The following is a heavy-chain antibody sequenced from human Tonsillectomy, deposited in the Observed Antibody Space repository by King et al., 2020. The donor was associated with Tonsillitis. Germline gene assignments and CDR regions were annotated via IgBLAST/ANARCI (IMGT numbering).Heavy chain of an antibody. Sequence: QLVQSGGDLVKPGGSLRLSCAASGFTFSNAWMSWARQASGKGLEWVGGIKSKSAGGTTDYAAPVKGRFTISRDDSKNTLYLQMNSLETEDTAVYYCTTDRGIAVRPIFDSWGQGTLVTVSS. D-gene: IGHD6-6*01. CDR3: TTDRGIAVRPIFDS. CDR1: GFTFSNAW. J-gene: IGHJ4*02. V-gene: IGHV3-15*01. CDR2: IKSKSAGGTT.